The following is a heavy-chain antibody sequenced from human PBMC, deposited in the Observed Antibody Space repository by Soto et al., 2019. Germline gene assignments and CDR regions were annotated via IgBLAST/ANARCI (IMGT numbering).Heavy chain of an antibody. CDR2: ISYDGSNK. Sequence: QVQLVESGGGVVQPGRSLRLSCAASGFTFSSYAMHWVRQAPGKGLEWVAVISYDGSNKYYADSVKGRFTISRDNSKNTLYLQMNSLRAEDTAVYYCARVVGATINEEYWGQGTLVTVSS. D-gene: IGHD1-26*01. CDR1: GFTFSSYA. J-gene: IGHJ4*02. CDR3: ARVVGATINEEY. V-gene: IGHV3-30-3*01.